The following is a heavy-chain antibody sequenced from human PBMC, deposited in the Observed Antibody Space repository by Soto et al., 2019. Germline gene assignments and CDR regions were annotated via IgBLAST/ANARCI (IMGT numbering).Heavy chain of an antibody. Sequence: EVQLLESGGGLVQPGGSLRLSCAASGFTCTNYAMSWVRQAPGKGLEWVSTIRGVGGITPYAASVKGRFTISRDYPKNTLYLEMHSLRAADTAVYFCAKNTATGVGFFDSWVQGILVTVSS. CDR1: GFTCTNYA. CDR3: AKNTATGVGFFDS. J-gene: IGHJ4*02. CDR2: IRGVGGIT. V-gene: IGHV3-23*01. D-gene: IGHD2-2*03.